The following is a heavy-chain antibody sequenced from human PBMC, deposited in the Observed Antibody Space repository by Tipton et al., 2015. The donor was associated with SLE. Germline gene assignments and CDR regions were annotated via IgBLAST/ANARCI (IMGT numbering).Heavy chain of an antibody. J-gene: IGHJ4*02. CDR3: ARGWDYLDQAGIDY. CDR1: GGSISSYY. Sequence: TLSLTCTVSGGSISSYYWSWIRQPPGKGLEWIGHSGSTNYNPSLKSRVTISVDKSKNQFSLKLSSVTAADTAVYYCARGWDYLDQAGIDYWGQGTLVTVSS. D-gene: IGHD1-7*01. V-gene: IGHV4-59*12. CDR2: HSGST.